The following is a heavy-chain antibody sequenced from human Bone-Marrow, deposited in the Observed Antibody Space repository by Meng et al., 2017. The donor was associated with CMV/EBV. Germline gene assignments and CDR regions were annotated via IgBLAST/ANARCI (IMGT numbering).Heavy chain of an antibody. V-gene: IGHV4-34*01. CDR2: INHSGST. CDR1: GGSFSGYY. Sequence: GSLRLSCAVYGGSFSGYYWSWIRQPPGKGLEWIGEINHSGSTNYNPSLKSRVTISVDTSKNQFSLKLSSVTAADTAVYYCASRNPLYSRDYWVQGTLVTVSS. D-gene: IGHD6-13*01. CDR3: ASRNPLYSRDY. J-gene: IGHJ4*02.